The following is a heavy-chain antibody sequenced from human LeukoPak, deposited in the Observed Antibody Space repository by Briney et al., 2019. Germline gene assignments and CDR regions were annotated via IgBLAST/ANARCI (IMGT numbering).Heavy chain of an antibody. Sequence: GGSLRLSCAASGFTASSNYMSWVRQAPGKGLEWVSVMYSGGSTYYADSVKGRFTISRDNSKNTLYLQMNSLRAEDTAVYYCASSYSSSWINYWGQGTLVTVSS. CDR2: MYSGGST. CDR3: ASSYSSSWINY. V-gene: IGHV3-53*01. J-gene: IGHJ4*02. D-gene: IGHD6-13*01. CDR1: GFTASSNY.